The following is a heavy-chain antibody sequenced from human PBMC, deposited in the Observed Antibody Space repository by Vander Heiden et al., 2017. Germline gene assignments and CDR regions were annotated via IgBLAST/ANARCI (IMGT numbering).Heavy chain of an antibody. CDR3: AKSWDYLIWYFDL. J-gene: IGHJ2*01. Sequence: EVQLLEPGGCLVQPGGSLRLSCAASGFTFSRYAMSWVRQAPGKGLEGVSAISGSGGSTYYADSVKGRFTISRDNSKNTLYLQMNGLRAEDTAVYYCAKSWDYLIWYFDLWGRGTLVTVSS. V-gene: IGHV3-23*01. CDR1: GFTFSRYA. D-gene: IGHD1-7*01. CDR2: ISGSGGST.